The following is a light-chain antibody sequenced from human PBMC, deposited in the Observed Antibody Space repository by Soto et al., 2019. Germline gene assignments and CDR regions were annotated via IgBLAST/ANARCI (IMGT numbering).Light chain of an antibody. J-gene: IGLJ2*01. CDR3: SSYTSSSTLV. V-gene: IGLV2-14*01. CDR2: DVS. Sequence: QSALTQPASVSGSPGQSITISCTGTSSDVGGYNYVSWYQQHPGKAPKLMIYDVSNRPSGVSNRFSGYKSGNTASLTISGLQAEDEADYYCSSYTSSSTLVFGGGTKRTVL. CDR1: SSDVGGYNY.